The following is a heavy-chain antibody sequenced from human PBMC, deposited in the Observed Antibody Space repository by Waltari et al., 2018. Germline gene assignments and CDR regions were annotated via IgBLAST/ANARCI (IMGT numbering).Heavy chain of an antibody. Sequence: QLQLQESGPGLVKPSETLSLTCTVSGGSISSSSYYWGWIRQPQGKGLVWIGRIYFRGSTYYNPSLKIRVTISVDTSKNQFSLKLSSVTAADTAVYYCARHARNVLLWFGEFDYWGQGTLVTVSS. CDR1: GGSISSSSYY. V-gene: IGHV4-39*01. CDR3: ARHARNVLLWFGEFDY. CDR2: IYFRGST. J-gene: IGHJ4*02. D-gene: IGHD3-10*01.